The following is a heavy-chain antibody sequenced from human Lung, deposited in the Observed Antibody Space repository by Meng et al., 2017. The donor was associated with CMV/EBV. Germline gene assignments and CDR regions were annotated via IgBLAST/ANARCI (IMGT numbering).Heavy chain of an antibody. J-gene: IGHJ4*02. CDR1: GFTFRTYA. CDR3: AREGPDYNSSYFDY. CDR2: ISYDGNN. D-gene: IGHD2/OR15-2a*01. Sequence: VQLVEAGGGVVRPGRSLRLFCAASGFTFRTYAMHWVRQAPGKGLEWMTIISYDGNNKYADSVKGRFTISRDNSKNTLYLQMNSLRTEDTAVYYCAREGPDYNSSYFDYWGQGTLVTVSS. V-gene: IGHV3-30-3*01.